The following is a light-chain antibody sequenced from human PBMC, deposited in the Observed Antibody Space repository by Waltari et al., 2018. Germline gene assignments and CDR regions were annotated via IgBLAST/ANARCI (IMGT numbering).Light chain of an antibody. CDR2: WAS. CDR1: QSVLYSSNNKNY. CDR3: QQYYSTPRS. Sequence: DXVMTQXPDSLAVSLGERATINCKSSQSVLYSSNNKNYLAWYQQKPGQPPKLLIYWASTRESGVPDRFSGSGSXTDFTLTISSLQAEDVAVYXCQQYYSTPRSFGXXTKVEIK. J-gene: IGKJ1*01. V-gene: IGKV4-1*01.